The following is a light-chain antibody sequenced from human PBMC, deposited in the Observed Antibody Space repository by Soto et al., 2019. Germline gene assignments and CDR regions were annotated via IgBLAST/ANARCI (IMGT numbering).Light chain of an antibody. J-gene: IGLJ7*01. CDR3: CSSAGSSTV. CDR1: SSDVGNYKL. CDR2: EGS. Sequence: QSALTQPASVSGSPGQSITISCTGTSSDVGNYKLVSRYQQHPGKAPKLLIYEGSKRPSGVSNRFSGSKSGNTASLTISGLQAEDEADYFCCSSAGSSTVFGGGTQLTVL. V-gene: IGLV2-23*01.